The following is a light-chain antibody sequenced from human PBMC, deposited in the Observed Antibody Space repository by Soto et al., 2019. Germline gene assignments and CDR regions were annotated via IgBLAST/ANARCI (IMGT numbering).Light chain of an antibody. CDR2: ETS. V-gene: IGKV3-20*01. CDR3: QQYGSSPRYI. CDR1: QSVNSNY. J-gene: IGKJ2*01. Sequence: EIVLTQSPATLSLYPGERATLSCRASQSVNSNYLAWYQQKPGQAPRLLIYETSTKATGIPDRFSGSGSGTDFTLTISRVEPEDFAVYYCQQYGSSPRYIFGQGTKVDIK.